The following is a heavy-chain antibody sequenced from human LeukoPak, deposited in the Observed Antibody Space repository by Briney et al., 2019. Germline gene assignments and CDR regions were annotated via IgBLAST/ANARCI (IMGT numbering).Heavy chain of an antibody. V-gene: IGHV3-53*01. Sequence: GGSLRLSCAASGFTVSSSYMYWVRQAPGKGLEWVSFFYRGDSTFYAESVRGRFTISRDNSKNTLYLLMNSLIPEDTAVYYCTRLGFWYGDYFDYWGQGTLVTVSS. CDR2: FYRGDST. CDR3: TRLGFWYGDYFDY. CDR1: GFTVSSSY. D-gene: IGHD4-17*01. J-gene: IGHJ4*02.